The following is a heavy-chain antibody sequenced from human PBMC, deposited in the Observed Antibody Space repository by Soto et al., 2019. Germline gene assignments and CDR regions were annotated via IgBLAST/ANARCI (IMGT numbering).Heavy chain of an antibody. Sequence: FETLCLTWTVAWGSIVSYGWSWIRPPPGKGLEWIGYIYYSGSTNYNPSLKSRVTISVDTSKNQFSLKLSSVTAADTAVYYCARHVIAVAGKSYYFDYWGQGTLVTVSS. J-gene: IGHJ4*02. V-gene: IGHV4-59*08. CDR1: WGSIVSYG. CDR2: IYYSGST. CDR3: ARHVIAVAGKSYYFDY. D-gene: IGHD6-19*01.